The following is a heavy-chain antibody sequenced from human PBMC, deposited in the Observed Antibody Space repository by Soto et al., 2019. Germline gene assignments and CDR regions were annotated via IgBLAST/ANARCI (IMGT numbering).Heavy chain of an antibody. CDR2: ISAYNGKK. CDR3: ARDPPITDGLRGTPLMDV. J-gene: IGHJ6*02. V-gene: IGHV1-18*04. D-gene: IGHD1-20*01. CDR1: GYSFTTYG. Sequence: GASVKVSCKASGYSFTTYGVTWVRQAPGERPEWVGWISAYNGKKNYAEKFQGRVTLTTDTSTTTAHMELKSLRSDDTAVYYCARDPPITDGLRGTPLMDVWGQGTTVTVSS.